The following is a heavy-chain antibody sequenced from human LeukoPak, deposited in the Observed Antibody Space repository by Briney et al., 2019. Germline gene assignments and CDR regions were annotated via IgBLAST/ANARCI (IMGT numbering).Heavy chain of an antibody. V-gene: IGHV1-46*01. D-gene: IGHD3-16*01. CDR2: INPSGGST. Sequence: ASVKVSCNASGYTFTSYYMHWVRQAPGQGLEWMGIINPSGGSTSYAQKFQGRVTMTRDTSTSTVYMELSSLRSEDTAVYYCARGVYDYAPTYYFDYWGQGTLVTVSS. CDR1: GYTFTSYY. CDR3: ARGVYDYAPTYYFDY. J-gene: IGHJ4*02.